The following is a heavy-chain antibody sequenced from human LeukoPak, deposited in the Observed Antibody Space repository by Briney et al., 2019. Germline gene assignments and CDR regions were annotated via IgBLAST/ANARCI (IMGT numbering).Heavy chain of an antibody. V-gene: IGHV4-59*01. CDR1: GGSISSYY. D-gene: IGHD6-6*01. CDR3: ARSRGYSSSAFDY. J-gene: IGHJ4*02. CDR2: IYYSGST. Sequence: SETLSLTCTVSGGSISSYYWSWIRQPPGKGLEWIGYIYYSGSTNYNPSLKSRVTISVDTSKNQFSLKLSSVTAADTAVYYCARSRGYSSSAFDYWGQGILVTVSS.